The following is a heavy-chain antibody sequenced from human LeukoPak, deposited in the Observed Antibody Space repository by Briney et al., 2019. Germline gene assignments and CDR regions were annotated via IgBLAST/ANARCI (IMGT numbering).Heavy chain of an antibody. V-gene: IGHV4-59*11. CDR2: VYSDGRT. D-gene: IGHD3-10*01. CDR1: GGSISRPY. Sequence: SETLSLTCTVSGGSISRPYWSWIRQPPGEGLEWIGYVYSDGRTNFNPSLKSRVTMSIDTSKSQFSLRLISVTAADAAVYYCARGGGLYFGDLFSAGYMDVWGKGTTVTVSS. J-gene: IGHJ6*03. CDR3: ARGGGLYFGDLFSAGYMDV.